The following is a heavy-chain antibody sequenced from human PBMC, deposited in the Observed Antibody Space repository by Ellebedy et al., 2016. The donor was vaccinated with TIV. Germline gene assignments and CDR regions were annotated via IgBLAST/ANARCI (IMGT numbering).Heavy chain of an antibody. J-gene: IGHJ4*02. Sequence: MPSETLSLTCTVSGGSINGFFCSWIRQAPGRGLEWLGYVVYTGHTYYNPSLRSRVAMSVDTSKNQFSLSLTSVPTADTAVYYCAKARDRSLDQWGQGTLVTVSS. V-gene: IGHV4-59*12. CDR1: GGSINGFF. CDR2: VVYTGHT. D-gene: IGHD1-14*01. CDR3: AKARDRSLDQ.